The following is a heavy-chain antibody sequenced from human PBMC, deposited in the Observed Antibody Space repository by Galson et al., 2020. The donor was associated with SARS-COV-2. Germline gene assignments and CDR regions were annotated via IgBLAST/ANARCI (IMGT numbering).Heavy chain of an antibody. J-gene: IGHJ6*02. CDR1: GFTFSSHD. CDR2: IDAAGDT. V-gene: IGHV3-13*01. Sequence: GESLKISCAASGFTFSSHDMNWVRQVTGKGLEWVSGIDAAGDTYYAGSVRGRFTISRDNAKNSLYLQMNNLRAGDTAVYYCARDRHPYYYGLDVWGQGTTVTVSS. CDR3: ARDRHPYYYGLDV.